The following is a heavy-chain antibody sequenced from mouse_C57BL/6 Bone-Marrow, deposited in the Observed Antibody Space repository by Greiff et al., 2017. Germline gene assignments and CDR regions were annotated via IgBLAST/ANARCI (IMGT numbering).Heavy chain of an antibody. D-gene: IGHD1-1*01. CDR1: GYTFTSYW. J-gene: IGHJ4*01. V-gene: IGHV1-72*01. CDR2: IDPNSGGT. Sequence: QVQLQQSGAELVKPGASVKLSCKASGYTFTSYWMHWVKQRPGRGLEWIGRIDPNSGGTKYNEKFKGKATLTVDKPSSTAYMQLSSLTSEDSAVYYCARDDYGSSYGAMDYWGQGTSVTVSS. CDR3: ARDDYGSSYGAMDY.